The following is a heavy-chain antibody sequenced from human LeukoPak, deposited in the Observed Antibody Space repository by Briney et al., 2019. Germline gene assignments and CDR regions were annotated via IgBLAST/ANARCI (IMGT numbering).Heavy chain of an antibody. CDR1: GGSISSYY. D-gene: IGHD2-2*01. J-gene: IGHJ5*02. V-gene: IGHV4-59*01. CDR2: IYYSGST. CDR3: ARALVVPAAMVNWFDP. Sequence: ASGTLSLTCTVSGGSISSYYWSWIRQPPGKGLEWIGYIYYSGSTNYNPSLKSRVTISVDTSKNQFSLKLSSVTAADTAVYYCARALVVPAAMVNWFDPWGQGTLVTVSS.